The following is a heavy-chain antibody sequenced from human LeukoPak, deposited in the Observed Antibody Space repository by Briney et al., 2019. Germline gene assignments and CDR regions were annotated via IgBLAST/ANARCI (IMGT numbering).Heavy chain of an antibody. CDR2: IKQDGSEK. J-gene: IGHJ4*02. Sequence: GGSLRLSCTASGFTFSSYWMSWVRQPPGKGLEWVAKIKQDGSEKYYVDSVKGRFTISRDNAKNSLYLQMNSLRAEDTAVYYCARGPTRANSSDYWGQGARLTVSS. CDR1: GFTFSSYW. CDR3: ARGPTRANSSDY. D-gene: IGHD2/OR15-2a*01. V-gene: IGHV3-7*01.